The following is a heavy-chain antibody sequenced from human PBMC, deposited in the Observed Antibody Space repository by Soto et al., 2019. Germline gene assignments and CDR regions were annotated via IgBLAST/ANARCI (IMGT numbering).Heavy chain of an antibody. Sequence: GGSLRLSCAASGFTFSSYSMSWVRQAPGKGLEWVSAISGSGGSTYYADSVKGRFTISRDNSKNTLYLQMNSLRAEDTAVYYCAKDNGSYRPLFQDYWGQGTVVTVSS. J-gene: IGHJ4*02. D-gene: IGHD1-26*01. CDR3: AKDNGSYRPLFQDY. CDR1: GFTFSSYS. CDR2: ISGSGGST. V-gene: IGHV3-23*01.